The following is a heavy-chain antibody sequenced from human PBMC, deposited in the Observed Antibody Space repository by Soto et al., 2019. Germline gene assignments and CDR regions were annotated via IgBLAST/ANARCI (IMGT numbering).Heavy chain of an antibody. D-gene: IGHD6-6*01. Sequence: SETLSLTCTVSAGSISSYYWSWIRQPPGKGLEWIGYIYYSGSTNYNPSLKSRVTISVDTSKNQFSLKLSSVTAADTAVYYCARDRAARRVGYYFDYWGQGTLVTVSS. CDR2: IYYSGST. J-gene: IGHJ4*02. V-gene: IGHV4-59*01. CDR3: ARDRAARRVGYYFDY. CDR1: AGSISSYY.